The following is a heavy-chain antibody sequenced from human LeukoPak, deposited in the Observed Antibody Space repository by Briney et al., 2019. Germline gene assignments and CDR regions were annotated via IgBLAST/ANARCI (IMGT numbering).Heavy chain of an antibody. CDR3: ARDKRSYCSSASCYGMDV. Sequence: SETLSLTCTASGGSISSYYWSWIRQPAGKGLEWIGRIYTSGSTNYNPSLKTRVTMSVDTSKNQFSLKLSSVTAADTAVYYCARDKRSYCSSASCYGMDVWGQGTTVTVSS. V-gene: IGHV4-4*07. J-gene: IGHJ6*02. CDR2: IYTSGST. D-gene: IGHD2-2*01. CDR1: GGSISSYY.